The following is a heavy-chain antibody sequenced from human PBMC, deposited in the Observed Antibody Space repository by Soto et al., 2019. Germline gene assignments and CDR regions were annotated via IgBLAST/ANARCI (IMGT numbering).Heavy chain of an antibody. CDR1: GASISSVGYY. CDR3: GSFSDRITPATIVV. D-gene: IGHD2-2*02. J-gene: IGHJ4*02. Sequence: QVQLQESGPGLVQPSQTLSLTCSVSGASISSVGYYWTWIRQHPGEGLEWIGYIYHSGSTYYNPSLKSRLTISVDTSENQFSLRLSSVTAADTAVYYCGSFSDRITPATIVVWGQGTLVTVSS. CDR2: IYHSGST. V-gene: IGHV4-31*03.